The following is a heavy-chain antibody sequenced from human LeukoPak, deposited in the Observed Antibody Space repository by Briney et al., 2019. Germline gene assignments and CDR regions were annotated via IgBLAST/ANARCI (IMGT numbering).Heavy chain of an antibody. V-gene: IGHV3-23*01. Sequence: GGSLRLSCAASGFTFSNYGMNWVRQAPGKGLEWVSAISGSGHNTYYADSVKGRFTISRDNSKNTLYLQMNSLRAEDTAVYYCAKGSSSSWYWGLTHHSPRYYYYYMDVWGKGTTVTISS. CDR1: GFTFSNYG. J-gene: IGHJ6*03. CDR2: ISGSGHNT. CDR3: AKGSSSSWYWGLTHHSPRYYYYYMDV. D-gene: IGHD6-13*01.